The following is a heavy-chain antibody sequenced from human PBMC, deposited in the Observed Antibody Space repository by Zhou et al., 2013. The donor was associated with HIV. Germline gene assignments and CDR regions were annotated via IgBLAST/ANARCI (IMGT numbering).Heavy chain of an antibody. CDR1: GGTFNNYA. V-gene: IGHV1-69*05. CDR3: ARSRQQLVPEDY. J-gene: IGHJ4*02. Sequence: QVQLVQSGAEVKKPGSSVKVSCKASGGTFNNYAFSWVRQAPGQRLEWMGGIIPIFGTTNYAQNFQGRVTITTDEGTSTAYMELRSLRSEDTAVYYCARSRQQLVPEDYWGQGTLVTVSS. D-gene: IGHD6-13*01. CDR2: IIPIFGTT.